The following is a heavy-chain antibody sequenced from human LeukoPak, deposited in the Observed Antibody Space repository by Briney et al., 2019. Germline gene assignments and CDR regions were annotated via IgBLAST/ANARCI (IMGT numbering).Heavy chain of an antibody. D-gene: IGHD7-27*01. V-gene: IGHV3-23*01. CDR3: ARGISGDKYYNYFMDA. CDR1: GFTFSSYG. CDR2: ISGSGGST. J-gene: IGHJ6*03. Sequence: GGTLRLSCAASGFTFSSYGMSWVRQAPGQGLEWVSAISGSGGSTYSADSVKSRFTISRDNSKNPLHLQMTSLRVDDTALYYGARGISGDKYYNYFMDAWGKGTTVTVSS.